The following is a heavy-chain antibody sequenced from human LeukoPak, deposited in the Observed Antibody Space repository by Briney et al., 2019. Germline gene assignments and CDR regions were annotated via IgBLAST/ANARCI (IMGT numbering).Heavy chain of an antibody. D-gene: IGHD5-24*01. V-gene: IGHV6-1*01. CDR1: GDSVSSNSAA. J-gene: IGHJ5*02. CDR2: TYYRSKWYN. CDR3: ARAGSPRWRGTFGWFDP. Sequence: SQTLSLTCAISGDSVSSNSAAWNWIRQSPSRGLEWLGRTYYRSKWYNDYAVSVKSRITINPDTSKNQFSLQLNSVTPEDTAVYYCARAGSPRWRGTFGWFDPWGQGTLVTVSS.